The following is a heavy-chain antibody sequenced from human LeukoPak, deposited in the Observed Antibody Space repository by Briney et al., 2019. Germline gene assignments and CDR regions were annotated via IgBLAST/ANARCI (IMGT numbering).Heavy chain of an antibody. CDR1: GGSLSSSSYY. CDR3: ARVQRGENYYDSSGYSPYYFDY. J-gene: IGHJ4*02. D-gene: IGHD3-22*01. V-gene: IGHV4-39*07. CDR2: IYYSGST. Sequence: SETLSLTCTVSGGSLSSSSYYWGWLRQPPGRGLEWIGSIYYSGSTYYNPSLKSRVTISVDTSKNQFSLKLSSVTAADTAVYYCARVQRGENYYDSSGYSPYYFDYWGQGTLVTVSS.